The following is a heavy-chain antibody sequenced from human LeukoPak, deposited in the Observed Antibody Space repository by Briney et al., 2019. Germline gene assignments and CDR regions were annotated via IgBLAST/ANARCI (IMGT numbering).Heavy chain of an antibody. CDR2: INHSGST. CDR3: ARGSGYDILTGYYNNWFDP. V-gene: IGHV4-39*07. CDR1: GGSVSSNNYY. D-gene: IGHD3-9*01. Sequence: SETLSLTCTVSGGSVSSNNYYWGWIRQPPGKGLEWIGEINHSGSTNYNPSLKSRVTISVDTSKNQFSLKLSSVTAADTAVYYCARGSGYDILTGYYNNWFDPWGQGTLVTVSS. J-gene: IGHJ5*02.